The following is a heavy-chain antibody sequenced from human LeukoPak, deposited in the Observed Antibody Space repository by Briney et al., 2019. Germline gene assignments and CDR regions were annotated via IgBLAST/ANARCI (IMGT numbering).Heavy chain of an antibody. CDR2: INHSGST. Sequence: GSLRLSCAASGFTVSSDYMSWIRQPPGKGLEWIGEINHSGSTNYNPSLKSRVTISVDTSKNQFSLKLSSVTAADTAVYYCARAPTVTTCWFDPWGQGTLVTVSS. V-gene: IGHV4-34*01. CDR3: ARAPTVTTCWFDP. CDR1: GFTVSSDY. D-gene: IGHD4-17*01. J-gene: IGHJ5*02.